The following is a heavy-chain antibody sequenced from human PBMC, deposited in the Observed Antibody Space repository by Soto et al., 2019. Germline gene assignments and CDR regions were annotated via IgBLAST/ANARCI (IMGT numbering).Heavy chain of an antibody. V-gene: IGHV1-18*01. CDR1: GYTFTSYG. Sequence: QVQLVQSGAEVKKPGASVKVSCKASGYTFTSYGISWVRQAPGQGLEWMGWISAYNGNTNYAQKLQGRVTMTTDTPXRTAYMELRSLRSDDTAVYYCASSLLVGYGLEGESDWGQGTLVTVSS. J-gene: IGHJ4*02. CDR2: ISAYNGNT. D-gene: IGHD5-18*01. CDR3: ASSLLVGYGLEGESD.